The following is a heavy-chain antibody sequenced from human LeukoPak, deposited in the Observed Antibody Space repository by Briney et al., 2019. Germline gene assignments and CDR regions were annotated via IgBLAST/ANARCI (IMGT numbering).Heavy chain of an antibody. J-gene: IGHJ4*02. V-gene: IGHV4-59*11. Sequence: ETXXLXCXVSGGSLSTHHWSWIRQSPGRGLEWIGYISDSGSTNYNPSLKSRVTISVDTSKNQFSLMLSSVTAADTAVYYCARGYDSSAYYPFNYWGQGTLVTVSS. CDR2: ISDSGST. CDR3: ARGYDSSAYYPFNY. CDR1: GGSLSTHH. D-gene: IGHD3-22*01.